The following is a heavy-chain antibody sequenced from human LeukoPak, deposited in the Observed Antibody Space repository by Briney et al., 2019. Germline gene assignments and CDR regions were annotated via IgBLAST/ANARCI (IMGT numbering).Heavy chain of an antibody. V-gene: IGHV1-2*02. J-gene: IGHJ4*02. CDR1: GYTFTGYF. Sequence: ASVKVSCKPSGYTFTGYFMHWVRQAPGQGLEWMGWINPNNDDTKYAQKFQGRVTMTRDTSINTAYMDLSRLTSDDTAVYFCAREKWELRDLDYWGQGTLVTVSS. CDR3: AREKWELRDLDY. CDR2: INPNNDDT. D-gene: IGHD1-26*01.